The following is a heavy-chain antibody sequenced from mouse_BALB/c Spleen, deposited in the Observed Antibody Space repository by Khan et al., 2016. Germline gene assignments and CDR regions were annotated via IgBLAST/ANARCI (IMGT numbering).Heavy chain of an antibody. D-gene: IGHD2-4*01. Sequence: VQLKQSGAELVKPGASVKLSCTASGFNIKDNYMHWVKQRPEQGLEWIGRIDPANGNTKYDPKFQGKATITADTSSNPVYLQLSSLTSEDTAVYYCARSSYDYDVGFAYWGQGTLVTVSA. V-gene: IGHV14-3*02. J-gene: IGHJ3*01. CDR3: ARSSYDYDVGFAY. CDR1: GFNIKDNY. CDR2: IDPANGNT.